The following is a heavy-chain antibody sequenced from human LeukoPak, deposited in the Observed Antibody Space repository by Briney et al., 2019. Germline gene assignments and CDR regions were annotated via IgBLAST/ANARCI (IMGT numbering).Heavy chain of an antibody. CDR2: MNPNSGNT. J-gene: IGHJ3*02. CDR3: ASISGYSYGSGAFDI. CDR1: GYTLTSYD. D-gene: IGHD5-18*01. Sequence: ASVTVSCKASGYTLTSYDINWVRQAAGQGLEWMGWMNPNSGNTGYAQKFQGRVTITRNTSISTAYMELSSLRSEDTAVYYCASISGYSYGSGAFDIWGQGTMVTVSS. V-gene: IGHV1-8*03.